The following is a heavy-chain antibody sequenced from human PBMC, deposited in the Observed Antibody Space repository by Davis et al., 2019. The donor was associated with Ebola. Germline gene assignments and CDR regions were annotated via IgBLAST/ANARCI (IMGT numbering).Heavy chain of an antibody. CDR2: MNPNSGNT. CDR1: GYTFTSYD. CDR3: ARGSCSSTSCYDAFDI. D-gene: IGHD2-2*01. Sequence: ASVKVSCKASGYTFTSYDNNGVRQATGQGLEWMGWMNPNSGNTGYAQKFQGRLTMTTDTSISTAYMELSRLRSDDTAVYYCARGSCSSTSCYDAFDIWGQGTMVTVSS. V-gene: IGHV1-8*02. J-gene: IGHJ3*02.